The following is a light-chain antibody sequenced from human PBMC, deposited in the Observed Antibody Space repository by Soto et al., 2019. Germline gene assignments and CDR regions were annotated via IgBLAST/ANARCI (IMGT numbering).Light chain of an antibody. Sequence: EIVLTQSPATLSLSPGERATLSCRPSQSVSTYLAWYQQKPGQSPRLLIYDASNRATGIPARFSGSGSGTDFTLTISSLEPEDFAVYSCQQRRSWPPITFGQGTRLEIK. CDR2: DAS. CDR1: QSVSTY. J-gene: IGKJ5*01. CDR3: QQRRSWPPIT. V-gene: IGKV3-11*01.